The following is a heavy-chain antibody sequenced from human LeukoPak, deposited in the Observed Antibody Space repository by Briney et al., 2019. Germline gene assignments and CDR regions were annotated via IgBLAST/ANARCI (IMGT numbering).Heavy chain of an antibody. CDR2: IYTSGST. D-gene: IGHD2-21*01. V-gene: IGHV4-4*07. CDR1: GGSISSYY. CDR3: ARDKPGCGGDCYLYYFDY. Sequence: SETLSLTCTVSGGSISSYYWSWIRQPAGKGLEWIGRIYTSGSTNYNPSLKSRVTMSVDTSKNQFSLKLSSVTAADTAVYYCARDKPGCGGDCYLYYFDYWGQGTLVTVSA. J-gene: IGHJ4*02.